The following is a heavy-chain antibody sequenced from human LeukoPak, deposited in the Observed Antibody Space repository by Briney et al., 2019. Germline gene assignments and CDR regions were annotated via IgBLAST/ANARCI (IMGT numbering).Heavy chain of an antibody. D-gene: IGHD2-2*01. Sequence: GGSLRLSCAASGFTFSSYSMNWVRQAPGKGLEWVSSISSSSSYIYYADSVEGRFTISRDNAKNSLYLQMNSLRAEDTAVYYCARAAKYCSSTSCYFDYWGQGTLVTVSS. V-gene: IGHV3-21*01. CDR2: ISSSSSYI. CDR3: ARAAKYCSSTSCYFDY. CDR1: GFTFSSYS. J-gene: IGHJ4*02.